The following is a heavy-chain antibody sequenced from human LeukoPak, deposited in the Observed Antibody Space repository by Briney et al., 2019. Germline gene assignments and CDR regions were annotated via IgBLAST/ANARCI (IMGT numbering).Heavy chain of an antibody. V-gene: IGHV3-30-3*01. CDR1: GFTFSSYA. Sequence: PGRSLRLSCAASGFTFSSYAMHWVRQAPGKGLEWVAVISYDGSNEYYADSVKGRFTISRDNSKNTLYLQMNSLRAEDTAVYYCARGRVGYRTTVTTKGPFDYWGQGTLVTVSS. J-gene: IGHJ4*02. CDR3: ARGRVGYRTTVTTKGPFDY. D-gene: IGHD4-17*01. CDR2: ISYDGSNE.